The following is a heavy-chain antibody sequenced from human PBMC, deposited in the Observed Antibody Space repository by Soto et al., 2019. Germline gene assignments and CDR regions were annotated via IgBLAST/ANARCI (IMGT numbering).Heavy chain of an antibody. CDR2: IIPILGIA. D-gene: IGHD3-3*01. CDR1: GGTFSSYT. J-gene: IGHJ5*02. CDR3: APIFGVVWRYNWFDP. Sequence: SVKVSCKASGGTFSSYTISWVRQAPGQGLEWMGRIIPILGIANYAQKFQGRVTITADKSTSTAYMELSSLRSEDTAVYYCAPIFGVVWRYNWFDPWGQGTLVTVSS. V-gene: IGHV1-69*02.